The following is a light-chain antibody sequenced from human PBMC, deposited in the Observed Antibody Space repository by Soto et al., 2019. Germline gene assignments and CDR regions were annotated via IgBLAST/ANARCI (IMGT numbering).Light chain of an antibody. Sequence: EIVLTQSPATLSVSPGERVTLSCRASQSVDINLAWYQQKPGQAPRLLIYGASTRATDMPGKFSGRGSGTEFTLTISSLQSGDYGVYYCQQYRTWPRTFGQGPKVDFK. V-gene: IGKV3-15*01. CDR1: QSVDIN. CDR2: GAS. CDR3: QQYRTWPRT. J-gene: IGKJ1*01.